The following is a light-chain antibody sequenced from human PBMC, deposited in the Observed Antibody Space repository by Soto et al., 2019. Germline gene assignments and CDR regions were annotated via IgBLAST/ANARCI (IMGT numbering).Light chain of an antibody. Sequence: QSALTQPPSASGSPGQSVTISCTGTSSDVGAYNYVSWYRQHPGKAPKLLIFEVNSRPAGVPDLFSGSKSGNTASLTVSGRQAEDESHYFCSSYSGSNTWVFGGGTKVTVL. V-gene: IGLV2-8*01. J-gene: IGLJ3*02. CDR3: SSYSGSNTWV. CDR1: SSDVGAYNY. CDR2: EVN.